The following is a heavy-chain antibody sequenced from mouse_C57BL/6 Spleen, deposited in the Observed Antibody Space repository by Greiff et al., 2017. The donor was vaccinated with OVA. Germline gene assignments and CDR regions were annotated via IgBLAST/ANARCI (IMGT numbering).Heavy chain of an antibody. CDR3: ARGGLIPYAMDY. J-gene: IGHJ4*01. D-gene: IGHD3-3*01. Sequence: EVKVEESGGGLVKPGGSLKLSCAASGFTFSDYGMHWVRQAPEKGLEWVAYISSGSSTIYYADTVKGRFTISRDNAKNTLFLQMTSLRSEDTAMYYCARGGLIPYAMDYWGQGTSVTVSS. V-gene: IGHV5-17*01. CDR2: ISSGSSTI. CDR1: GFTFSDYG.